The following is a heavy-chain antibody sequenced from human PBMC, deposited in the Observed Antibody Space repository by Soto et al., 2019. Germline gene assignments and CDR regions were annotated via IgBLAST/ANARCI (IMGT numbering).Heavy chain of an antibody. D-gene: IGHD6-6*01. CDR2: MNPNSGNT. CDR1: GYTFTSYD. CDR3: ALTRSGQLCVTERNIPYFDY. Sequence: ASVKVSCKASGYTFTSYDINWVRQATGQGLEWMGWMNPNSGNTGYAQKFQGRVTMTRNTSISTAYMELSSLRSEDTAVYYCALTRSGQLCVTERNIPYFDYWGPGTLVTVSS. J-gene: IGHJ4*02. V-gene: IGHV1-8*01.